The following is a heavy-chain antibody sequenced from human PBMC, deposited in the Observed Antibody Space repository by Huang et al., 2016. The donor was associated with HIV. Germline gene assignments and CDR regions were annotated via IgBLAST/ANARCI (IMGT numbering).Heavy chain of an antibody. J-gene: IGHJ2*01. D-gene: IGHD6-13*01. CDR1: GGSVSGHY. Sequence: QVQLQQWGAGLLKPSETLSLTCAVDGGSVSGHYWSWILQPPGKGLEWIAEINDNGYTNFTPSLKSRVTISVHTSRNQFSLKLNSVTAADAAVYYCARASWYEPRSWYFGLWGRGTLVTVSS. CDR2: INDNGYT. CDR3: ARASWYEPRSWYFGL. V-gene: IGHV4-34*01.